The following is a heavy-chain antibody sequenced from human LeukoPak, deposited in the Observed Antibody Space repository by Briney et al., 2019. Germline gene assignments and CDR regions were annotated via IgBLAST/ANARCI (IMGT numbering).Heavy chain of an antibody. V-gene: IGHV3-48*02. D-gene: IGHD3-10*01. CDR1: AFTFSTYT. CDR3: ARGTYYYGSGSYLLFDY. CDR2: ISSSSSTI. J-gene: IGHJ4*02. Sequence: GGSLRLSCAASAFTFSTYTMNWVRQAPGKGLEWVAHISSSSSTIYYADSVKGRFSISRDNAKNSLYLQMNSLRDEDTAVYYCARGTYYYGSGSYLLFDYWGQGTLVTVSS.